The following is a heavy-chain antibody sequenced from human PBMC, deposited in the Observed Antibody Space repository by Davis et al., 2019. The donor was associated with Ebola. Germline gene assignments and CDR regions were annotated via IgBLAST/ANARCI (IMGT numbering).Heavy chain of an antibody. V-gene: IGHV5-51*01. Sequence: GESLKISCKASGYSFSNYWVAWVRQVPGKGLEWMGIVYPGDSDTTYSPSFQGQVTISADKSISTVYLQWSSLRASDSAMYYCARGEGSSSWSTYWGQGTLVTVSS. J-gene: IGHJ4*02. CDR3: ARGEGSSSWSTY. D-gene: IGHD6-13*01. CDR2: VYPGDSDT. CDR1: GYSFSNYW.